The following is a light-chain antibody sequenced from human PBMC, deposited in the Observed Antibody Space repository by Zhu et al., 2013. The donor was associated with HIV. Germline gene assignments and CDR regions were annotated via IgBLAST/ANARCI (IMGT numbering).Light chain of an antibody. Sequence: DIVLTQSPGTLSVSPGERATLSCRASQSVANSLAWYQQKPGQAPRLVIYDASRRATGIPARFSGSGSGTDFTLTISRLQPEDFAVYYCQQYGRSPWTFGQGTKVEIK. CDR3: QQYGRSPWT. J-gene: IGKJ1*01. V-gene: IGKV3-20*01. CDR2: DAS. CDR1: QSVANS.